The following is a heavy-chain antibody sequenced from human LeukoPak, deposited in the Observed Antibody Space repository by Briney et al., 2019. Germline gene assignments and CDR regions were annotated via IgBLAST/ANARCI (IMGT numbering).Heavy chain of an antibody. V-gene: IGHV1-69*05. CDR3: ARSVTAAGSKSGLFDY. J-gene: IGHJ4*02. CDR1: GYTFTSYG. D-gene: IGHD6-13*01. Sequence: SVKVSCKASGYTFTSYGISWVRQAPGQGLEWMGGIIPIFGTANYAQKFQGIVTITTDESTSTAYMELSSLRSEDTAVYYCARSVTAAGSKSGLFDYWGQGTLVTVSS. CDR2: IIPIFGTA.